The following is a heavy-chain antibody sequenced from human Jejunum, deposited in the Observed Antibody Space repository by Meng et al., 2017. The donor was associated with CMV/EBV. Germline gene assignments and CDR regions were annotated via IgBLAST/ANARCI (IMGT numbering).Heavy chain of an antibody. V-gene: IGHV1-18*01. CDR3: ARGTPGRSYSDY. Sequence: QVDLVTSGDEGKKPGAPVKYTRKASRYPFTSYDINWVRQATGQGLEWLGWFVNNVDTYSAQKFQGRVTMTTDTHTSTAFMELRSLRSDDTAVYYCARGTPGRSYSDYWGQGTLVTVSS. J-gene: IGHJ4*02. CDR2: FVNNVDT. CDR1: RYPFTSYD. D-gene: IGHD3-10*01.